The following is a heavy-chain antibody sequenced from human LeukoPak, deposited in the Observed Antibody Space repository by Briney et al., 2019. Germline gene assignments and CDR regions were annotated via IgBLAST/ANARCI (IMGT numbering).Heavy chain of an antibody. CDR3: ASGVAQFDP. CDR1: GYTFSTYD. D-gene: IGHD2-15*01. CDR2: MNPNSGNT. J-gene: IGHJ5*02. V-gene: IGHV1-8*01. Sequence: GAPVKVSCKASGYTFSTYDINWVRQATGQGLEWMGWMNPNSGNTGYAQKFQGRVTMTRNTSINTAYMELSSLRSEDTAVYYCASGVAQFDPWGQGTLVTVSS.